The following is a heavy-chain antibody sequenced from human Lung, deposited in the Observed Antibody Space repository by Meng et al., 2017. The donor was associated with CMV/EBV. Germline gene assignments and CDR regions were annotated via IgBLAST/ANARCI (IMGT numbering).Heavy chain of an antibody. D-gene: IGHD3-9*01. CDR3: ARADYLVSHYYYYGMDV. CDR2: NSAYNGNT. CDR1: GYTFTSYG. J-gene: IGHJ6*02. Sequence: ASXXVSXKASGYTFTSYGISWGRQAPGQGLEWMGWNSAYNGNTNYAQKFQGRVTITTDESTSTAYMELRSLRSDDTAMYFCARADYLVSHYYYYGMDVWVQGTXVTVSS. V-gene: IGHV1-18*01.